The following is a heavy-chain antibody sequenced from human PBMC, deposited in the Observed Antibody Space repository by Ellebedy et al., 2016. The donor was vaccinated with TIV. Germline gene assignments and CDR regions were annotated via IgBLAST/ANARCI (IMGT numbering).Heavy chain of an antibody. CDR1: GFTFSSHG. CDR2: ITGGGDTT. CDR3: ARGEETYGMGYFDY. Sequence: GESLKISCAASGFTFSSHGMAWVRQAPGKGLEWLSGITGGGDTTYYADSVKGRFTISRDNSKNTLYLQMNSLRAEDTAVYYCARGEETYGMGYFDYWGQGTLVTVSS. D-gene: IGHD4-17*01. V-gene: IGHV3-23*01. J-gene: IGHJ4*02.